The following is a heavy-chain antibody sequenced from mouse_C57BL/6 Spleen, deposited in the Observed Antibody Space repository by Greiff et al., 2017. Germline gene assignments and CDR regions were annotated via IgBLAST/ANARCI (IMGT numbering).Heavy chain of an antibody. CDR2: INPNNGGT. D-gene: IGHD1-1*01. J-gene: IGHJ2*01. CDR1: GYTFTDYY. V-gene: IGHV1-26*01. CDR3: ARRGITTVAFDY. Sequence: EVQLQQSGPELVKPGASVKISCKASGYTFTDYYMNWVKQSHGKSLEWIGDINPNNGGTSYNQKFKGKATLTVDKSSSTAYMELRSLTSEDSAVYYCARRGITTVAFDYWGQGTTLTVSS.